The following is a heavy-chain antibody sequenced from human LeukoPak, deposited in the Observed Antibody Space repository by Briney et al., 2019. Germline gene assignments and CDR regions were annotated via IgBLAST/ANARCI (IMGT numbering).Heavy chain of an antibody. CDR3: ARVFRDRTSMVKAIPSLYKVAGTVCDY. CDR1: GGSFSGYY. CDR2: INHSGST. D-gene: IGHD2-8*01. V-gene: IGHV4-34*01. Sequence: SETLSLTCAVYGGSFSGYYWSWIRQPPGKGLEWIGEINHSGSTNYNPSLKSRVTISVDTSKNQFSLKLSSVTAADTAVYYCARVFRDRTSMVKAIPSLYKVAGTVCDYWGQGTLVTVSS. J-gene: IGHJ4*02.